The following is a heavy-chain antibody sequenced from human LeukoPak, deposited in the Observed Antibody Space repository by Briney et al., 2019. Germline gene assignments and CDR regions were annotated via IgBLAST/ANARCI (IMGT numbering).Heavy chain of an antibody. D-gene: IGHD3-22*01. J-gene: IGHJ4*02. V-gene: IGHV5-51*01. CDR1: GYSLTTYW. CDR2: IYPGDSET. CDR3: ARQGYYHTSGYYSGLEGYFDY. Sequence: GESLKISCQGSGYSLTTYWIGWVRQMPGKGLEWMGMIYPGDSETRYSPSFQGQVTMSVDNSINTAYLHLGSLKASDAAIYYCARQGYYHTSGYYSGLEGYFDYWGQGTLVTVSS.